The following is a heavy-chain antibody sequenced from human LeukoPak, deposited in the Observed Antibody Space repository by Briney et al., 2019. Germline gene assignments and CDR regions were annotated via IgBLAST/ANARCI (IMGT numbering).Heavy chain of an antibody. CDR2: IKEDGSET. Sequence: GGSLRLSCTGSGFTFSSHWMSWVRQAPGRGLEWVANIKEDGSETYYLDFVKGRFTISRDNSKNTLYLQMNSLRAEDTAVYYCAKGGHDAFDIRGQGTMVTVSS. V-gene: IGHV3-7*03. J-gene: IGHJ3*02. CDR1: GFTFSSHW. CDR3: AKGGHDAFDI.